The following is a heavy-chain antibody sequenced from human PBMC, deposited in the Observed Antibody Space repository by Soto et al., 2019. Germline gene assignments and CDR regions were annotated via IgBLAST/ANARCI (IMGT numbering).Heavy chain of an antibody. CDR3: ARDGAVAGYKYNWFDT. Sequence: SETLSLTCAVYGGSFSGYYWSWIRQPPGKGLEWIGEINHSGSTNYNPSLKSRVTISVDTSKNQFSLKLSSVTAADTAVYYCARDGAVAGYKYNWFDTWGQGTLVTVSS. CDR1: GGSFSGYY. D-gene: IGHD6-19*01. V-gene: IGHV4-34*01. J-gene: IGHJ5*02. CDR2: INHSGST.